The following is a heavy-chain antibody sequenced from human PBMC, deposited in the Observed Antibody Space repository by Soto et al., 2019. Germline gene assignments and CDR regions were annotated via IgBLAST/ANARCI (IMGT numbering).Heavy chain of an antibody. CDR2: ISSSSSTI. J-gene: IGHJ4*02. Sequence: EVQLVESGGGLVQPGGSLRLSCAASGFTFSSYSMNWVRQAPGKGLEWVSYISSSSSTIYYADSVKGRFTISRDNAKNSLYLQMNSLRAEDTAVYYCARDRTDCCSTSFPIGYWGQGTLVTVSS. V-gene: IGHV3-48*01. CDR1: GFTFSSYS. CDR3: ARDRTDCCSTSFPIGY. D-gene: IGHD2-2*01.